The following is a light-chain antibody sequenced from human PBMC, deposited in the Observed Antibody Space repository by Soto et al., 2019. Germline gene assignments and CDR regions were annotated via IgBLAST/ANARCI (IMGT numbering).Light chain of an antibody. CDR3: QQYGSSLFT. Sequence: EIVLTQAPGSLCLCPGEIASLSGSSSQSVSSNYLAWYQQKPGQAPRVLIYGASSRATGIPDRFSGGGSGTDFTLTISRLEPEDFAVYYCQQYGSSLFTFGPGTKVDIK. J-gene: IGKJ3*01. V-gene: IGKV3-20*01. CDR1: QSVSSNY. CDR2: GAS.